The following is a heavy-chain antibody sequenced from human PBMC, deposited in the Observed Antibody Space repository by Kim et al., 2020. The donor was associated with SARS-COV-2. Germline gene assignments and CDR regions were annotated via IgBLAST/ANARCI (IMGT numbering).Heavy chain of an antibody. D-gene: IGHD5-12*01. CDR1: GGTFSSYA. V-gene: IGHV1-69*13. Sequence: SVKVSCKASGGTFSSYAISWVRQAPGQGLEWMGGIIPIFGTANYAQKFQGRVTITADESTSTAYMELSSLRSEDTAVYYCARANRDGYNPLGYYGMDVWGQGTTVTVSS. J-gene: IGHJ6*02. CDR3: ARANRDGYNPLGYYGMDV. CDR2: IIPIFGTA.